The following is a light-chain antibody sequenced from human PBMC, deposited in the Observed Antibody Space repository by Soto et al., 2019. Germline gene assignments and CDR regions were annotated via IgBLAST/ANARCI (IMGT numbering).Light chain of an antibody. J-gene: IGLJ2*01. CDR3: SSYTRSSTVV. CDR2: DVT. CDR1: SSDIGGYNY. Sequence: QSALTQPASVSGSPGQSITISCTGTSSDIGGYNYVSWYQQHPGKAPKLMIYDVTYRPSGVSNRFSGSKSGNTASLTISGLQAEDEAHYYCSSYTRSSTVVFGGGTKLTVL. V-gene: IGLV2-14*01.